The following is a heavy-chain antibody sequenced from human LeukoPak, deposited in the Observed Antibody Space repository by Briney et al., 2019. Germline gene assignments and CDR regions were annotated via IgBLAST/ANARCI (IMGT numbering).Heavy chain of an antibody. CDR1: GGSISSYY. CDR3: ARAQGSGWYDYYYGMDV. J-gene: IGHJ6*02. V-gene: IGHV4-59*01. D-gene: IGHD6-19*01. Sequence: SESLSLTCTVSGGSISSYYWSWIRQPPGKGLEWGGSIYSSRSTNYNTSLKSRVTISVDTSKNQFSLKLSSVTAADTAVYYCARAQGSGWYDYYYGMDVWGQGTTVTVSS. CDR2: IYSSRST.